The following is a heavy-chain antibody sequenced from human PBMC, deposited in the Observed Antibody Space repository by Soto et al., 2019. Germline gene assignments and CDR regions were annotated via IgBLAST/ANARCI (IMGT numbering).Heavy chain of an antibody. D-gene: IGHD1-1*01. J-gene: IGHJ4*02. V-gene: IGHV3-21*02. Sequence: EVQLVESGGGLVKPGGSLRLSCVASGFPLSSYTMNWVRQAPGKGLEWVSSISASGSYIYYADSVKGRFTISRDNAKKSLFLQMNSLRAEDTAVYYCARDGGLESFDYWGQGTLVPVSS. CDR3: ARDGGLESFDY. CDR1: GFPLSSYT. CDR2: ISASGSYI.